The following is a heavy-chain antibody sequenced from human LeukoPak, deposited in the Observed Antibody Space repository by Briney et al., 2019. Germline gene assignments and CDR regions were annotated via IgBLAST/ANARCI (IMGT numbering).Heavy chain of an antibody. Sequence: ASVKVSCKASGYTFTSYAMHWVHQAPGQRLEWMGWINAGNGNTKYSQKFQGRVTITRDTSASTAYMELSSLRSDDTAVYYCARDDNYDFWSGPYYYYYGMDVWGQGTTVTVSS. D-gene: IGHD3-3*01. J-gene: IGHJ6*02. V-gene: IGHV1-3*01. CDR2: INAGNGNT. CDR3: ARDDNYDFWSGPYYYYYGMDV. CDR1: GYTFTSYA.